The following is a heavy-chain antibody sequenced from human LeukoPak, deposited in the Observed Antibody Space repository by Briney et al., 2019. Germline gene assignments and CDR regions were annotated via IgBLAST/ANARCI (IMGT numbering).Heavy chain of an antibody. CDR3: ARGRYYGSGNWFDP. CDR1: GGSISSSNW. J-gene: IGHJ5*02. CDR2: IYHSGST. V-gene: IGHV4-4*02. D-gene: IGHD3-10*01. Sequence: PSGTLSLTCAVSGGSISSSNWWSWVRQPPGKGLEWIGEIYHSGSTNYNPSLKSRVTISVDKSKNQFSLKPSSVTAADTAVYYCARGRYYGSGNWFDPWGQGTLVTVSS.